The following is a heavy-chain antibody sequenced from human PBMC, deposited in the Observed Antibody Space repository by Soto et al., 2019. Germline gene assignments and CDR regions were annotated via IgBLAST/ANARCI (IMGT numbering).Heavy chain of an antibody. CDR3: ARYLFSTYGDHIGGAFYS. D-gene: IGHD4-17*01. Sequence: SETLSLTCTVSGGSISSYYWSWIRQPPGKGLEWIGYIYYSGSTNYNPSLKSRVTISVDTSKNQFSLKLSSVTAADTAVYYCARYLFSTYGDHIGGAFYSWGKGTMVP. J-gene: IGHJ3*02. V-gene: IGHV4-59*08. CDR2: IYYSGST. CDR1: GGSISSYY.